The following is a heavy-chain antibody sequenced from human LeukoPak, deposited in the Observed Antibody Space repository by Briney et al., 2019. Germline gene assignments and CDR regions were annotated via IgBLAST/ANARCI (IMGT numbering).Heavy chain of an antibody. CDR1: GYTFTGYY. Sequence: ASVKVSCKASGYTFTGYYMHWVRQAPGQGLESMGWINPNSGGTNYAQKFQGRVTMTRDTSISTAYMELSRLRSDDTAVYYCARVVTYYGEGAFDIWGQGTMVTVSS. D-gene: IGHD3-3*01. V-gene: IGHV1-2*02. J-gene: IGHJ3*02. CDR2: INPNSGGT. CDR3: ARVVTYYGEGAFDI.